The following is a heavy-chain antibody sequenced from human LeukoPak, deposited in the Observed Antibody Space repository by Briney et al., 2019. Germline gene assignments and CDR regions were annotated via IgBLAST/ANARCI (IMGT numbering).Heavy chain of an antibody. D-gene: IGHD1-1*01. CDR1: GGSISSSSYY. CDR3: ARGWTTPDSPAGY. J-gene: IGHJ4*02. CDR2: IYYSGST. Sequence: SETLSLTCTVSGGSISSSSYYWGWIRQPPGKGLEWIGSIYYSGSTYYNPSLKGRVTISVDTSKNQISLRLTSVTAADTAMYYCARGWTTPDSPAGYWGQGALVTVSS. V-gene: IGHV4-39*07.